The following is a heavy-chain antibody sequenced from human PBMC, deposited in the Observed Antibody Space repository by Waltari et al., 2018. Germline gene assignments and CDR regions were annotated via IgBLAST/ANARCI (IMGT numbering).Heavy chain of an antibody. V-gene: IGHV1-18*01. CDR3: AREGGEAAYYYGSGHEFDY. CDR2: ISAYNGNT. Sequence: QVQLVQSGAEVKKPGASVKVSCTASGYTFTSYGISWVRQAPGHGLEWMGWISAYNGNTNYAQKLQGRVTMTTDTSTSTAYMELRSLRSDDTAVYYCAREGGEAAYYYGSGHEFDYWGQGTLVTVSS. D-gene: IGHD3-10*01. CDR1: GYTFTSYG. J-gene: IGHJ4*02.